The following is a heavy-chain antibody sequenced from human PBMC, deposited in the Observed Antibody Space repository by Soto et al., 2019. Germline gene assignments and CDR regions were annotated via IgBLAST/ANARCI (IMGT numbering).Heavy chain of an antibody. CDR1: GFTFSGYY. D-gene: IGHD3-3*01. CDR2: ISSSSSYT. CDR3: ARFPEWLFLDS. J-gene: IGHJ4*02. Sequence: GGSLMLSCAASGFTFSGYYMSWIRQAPGKGLEWVSYISSSSSYTNYADSVKGRFTISRDNAKNSLYLQMNSLRAEDTAVYYCARFPEWLFLDSWGQGTLVTVSS. V-gene: IGHV3-11*03.